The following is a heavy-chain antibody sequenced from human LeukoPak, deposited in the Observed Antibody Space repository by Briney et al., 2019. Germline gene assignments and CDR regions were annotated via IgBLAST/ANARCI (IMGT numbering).Heavy chain of an antibody. CDR3: ARGTPSRWFGELIGGENYMDV. CDR1: GYTFTSYD. J-gene: IGHJ6*03. CDR2: MNPNSGNT. D-gene: IGHD3-10*01. Sequence: ASVKVSCKASGYTFTSYDINWVRQATGQGLEWMGWMNPNSGNTGYAQKFQGRVTMTRNTSISTAYMELSSLRSEDTAVYYCARGTPSRWFGELIGGENYMDVWGKGTTVTISS. V-gene: IGHV1-8*01.